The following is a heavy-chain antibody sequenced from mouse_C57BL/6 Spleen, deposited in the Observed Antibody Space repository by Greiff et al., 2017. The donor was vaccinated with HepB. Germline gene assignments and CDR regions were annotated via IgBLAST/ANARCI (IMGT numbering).Heavy chain of an antibody. CDR1: GFSLTSYG. CDR2: IWSGGST. CDR3: ARKGYGYDGYYAMDY. Sequence: VKLQESGPGLVQPSQSLSITCTVSGFSLTSYGVHWVRQSPGKGLEWLGVIWSGGSTDYNAAFISRLSISKDNSKSQVFFKMNSLQADDTAIYYCARKGYGYDGYYAMDYWGQGTSVTVSS. V-gene: IGHV2-2*01. J-gene: IGHJ4*01. D-gene: IGHD2-2*01.